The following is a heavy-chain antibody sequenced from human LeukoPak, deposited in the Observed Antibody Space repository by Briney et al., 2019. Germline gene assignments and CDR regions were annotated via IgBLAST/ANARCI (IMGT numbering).Heavy chain of an antibody. CDR2: TYHSGTS. V-gene: IGHV4-38-2*02. Sequence: SETLSLTCTVSGYSISNGYYWGWIRRPPGKGLEWIGTTYHSGTSYYNPSLKSRVTISIDTSKSQFSLKLRSVTAADTAVYYCVGRLEWERVRDAAFDVWGQGTMVTVSS. CDR1: GYSISNGYY. J-gene: IGHJ3*01. CDR3: VGRLEWERVRDAAFDV. D-gene: IGHD1-26*01.